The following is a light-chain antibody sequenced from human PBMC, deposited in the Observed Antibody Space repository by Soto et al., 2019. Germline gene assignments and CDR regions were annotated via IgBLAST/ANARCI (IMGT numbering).Light chain of an antibody. CDR2: GAS. CDR3: QHYAGGSRIT. CDR1: QSLPSNS. Sequence: ETVLMQSPDTLSLSPGERVTLSCSAIQSLPSNSLAWYQQKPGQPPRLLIYGASSRATGIPDRFSGSGSGTDFTLTISRLEPEDFALYYCQHYAGGSRITFGQGTRLEI. V-gene: IGKV3-20*01. J-gene: IGKJ5*01.